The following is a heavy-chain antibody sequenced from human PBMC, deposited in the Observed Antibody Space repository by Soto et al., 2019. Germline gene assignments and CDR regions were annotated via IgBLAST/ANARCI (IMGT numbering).Heavy chain of an antibody. CDR1: GISVSTSDYY. CDR3: AGFVVPASRNSDFDY. V-gene: IGHV4-39*01. J-gene: IGHJ4*02. CDR2: IYYSGST. Sequence: SETLSLTCTVSGISVSTSDYYWGWVRQPPGKGLDWIGNIYYSGSTFCNPSLRSRVTLSVDTSKNQFSLRLNSVTAADTAVYFCAGFVVPASRNSDFDYWGQGTLVTVSS. D-gene: IGHD2-15*01.